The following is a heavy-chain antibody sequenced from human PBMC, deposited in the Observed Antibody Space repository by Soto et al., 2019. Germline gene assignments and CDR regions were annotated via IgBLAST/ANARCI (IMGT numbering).Heavy chain of an antibody. CDR1: GYIFTSYW. Sequence: PGESLKISWNGSGYIFTSYWISWVRQMPGKGLEWMGRIDPSDSYTNYSPSFQGHVTISADKSISTAYLQWISLKASDTAMYYCSIPGTTSYYYYYGMDFWGQGTTVTVSS. J-gene: IGHJ6*02. V-gene: IGHV5-10-1*01. CDR3: SIPGTTSYYYYYGMDF. CDR2: IDPSDSYT. D-gene: IGHD1-7*01.